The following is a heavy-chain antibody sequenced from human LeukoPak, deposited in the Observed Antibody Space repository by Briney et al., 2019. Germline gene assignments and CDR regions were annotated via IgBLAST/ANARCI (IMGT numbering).Heavy chain of an antibody. J-gene: IGHJ5*02. CDR2: IYYSGST. CDR3: ARPIGTSGKTYNWCDP. Sequence: PSETLSLTCTVSGGSISSSSYYWGWIRQPPGKGLEWIGSIYYSGSTYYNPSLKSRVTISVDTSKNQFSLKLSSVTAADTAVYYCARPIGTSGKTYNWCDPWGQGTLVTASS. D-gene: IGHD3-10*01. V-gene: IGHV4-39*01. CDR1: GGSISSSSYY.